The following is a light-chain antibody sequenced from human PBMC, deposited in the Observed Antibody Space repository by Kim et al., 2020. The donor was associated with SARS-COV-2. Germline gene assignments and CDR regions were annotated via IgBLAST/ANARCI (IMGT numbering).Light chain of an antibody. CDR1: QSVGIN. CDR3: QQYNRWFALS. CDR2: DAS. V-gene: IGKV3-15*01. Sequence: SPWERAHLPRRASQSVGINLARSQQIHGQAPRLNVYDASTRVTSIPAMFSGSGSGTEFTLTISSLQSEDFAVYHCQQYNRWFALSFGGGTKVDIK. J-gene: IGKJ4*01.